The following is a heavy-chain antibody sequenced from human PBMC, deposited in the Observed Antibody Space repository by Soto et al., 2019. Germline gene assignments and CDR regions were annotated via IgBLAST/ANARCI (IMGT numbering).Heavy chain of an antibody. V-gene: IGHV4-30-4*01. Sequence: SETLSLTCTVSGGAISSGDYYWSWIRQPPGKGLEWIGYIYSSGVTYYNPSLKSRITISVDTSKNQFSLKLTSVTAADTAVYYCARVPDGFDIWGQGTMVTVSS. CDR3: ARVPDGFDI. CDR2: IYSSGVT. J-gene: IGHJ3*02. CDR1: GGAISSGDYY.